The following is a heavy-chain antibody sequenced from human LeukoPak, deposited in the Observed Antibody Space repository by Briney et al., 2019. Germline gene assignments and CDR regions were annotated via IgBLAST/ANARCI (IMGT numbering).Heavy chain of an antibody. V-gene: IGHV3-23*01. CDR3: AKVGYDSSGEDY. CDR2: ISGSGGST. CDR1: GFTFSSYA. Sequence: GGSLRLSCAASGFTFSSYAMSWVRQAPGKGLEWVSAISGSGGSTHYADSVKGGFTISRDNSKNTLYLQMNSLRVEDTAVYYCAKVGYDSSGEDYWGQGTLVTVSS. J-gene: IGHJ4*02. D-gene: IGHD3-22*01.